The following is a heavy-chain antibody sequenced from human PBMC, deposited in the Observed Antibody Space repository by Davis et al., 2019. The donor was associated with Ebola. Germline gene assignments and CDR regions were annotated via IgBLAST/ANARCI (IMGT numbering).Heavy chain of an antibody. CDR1: VITFSSYA. CDR3: ARVAGTVGY. Sequence: GESLKISCTDSVITFSSYAMTWVRQAPGKGLEWVAVISYDGSNKYYADSVKGRFTISRDNSKNTLYLQMNSLRAEDTAVYYCARVAGTVGYWGQGTLVTVSS. CDR2: ISYDGSNK. D-gene: IGHD6-19*01. V-gene: IGHV3-30-3*01. J-gene: IGHJ4*02.